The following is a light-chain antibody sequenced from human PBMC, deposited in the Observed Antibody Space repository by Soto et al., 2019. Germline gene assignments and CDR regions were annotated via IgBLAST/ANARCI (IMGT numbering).Light chain of an antibody. CDR3: CSYAGSPSV. CDR2: DVS. V-gene: IGLV2-11*01. Sequence: QSALTQPRSVSGSPGQSVTISCTGTSSDVGGYNYVSWYQQHPGKAPKVMIYDVSKRPSGVPDRFSGSKSGNTASLTISGLHAEDEADYYCCSYAGSPSVFAAGTKLTFL. J-gene: IGLJ1*01. CDR1: SSDVGGYNY.